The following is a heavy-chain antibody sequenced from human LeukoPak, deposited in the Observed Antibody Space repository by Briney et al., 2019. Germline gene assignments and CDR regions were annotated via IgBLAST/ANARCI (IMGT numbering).Heavy chain of an antibody. J-gene: IGHJ5*02. D-gene: IGHD2-2*01. CDR2: INHSGT. V-gene: IGHV4-34*01. CDR3: ARAADFVGVLAATGGFDP. Sequence: SETLSLTCAVLGGSLSSYSWSWIRQPPGKGLEWIGEINHSGTNYSPSLKSRVTMSVDTSKKQFSLKLTSATAADTAVYYCARAADFVGVLAATGGFDPWGQGTLVTVSS. CDR1: GGSLSSYS.